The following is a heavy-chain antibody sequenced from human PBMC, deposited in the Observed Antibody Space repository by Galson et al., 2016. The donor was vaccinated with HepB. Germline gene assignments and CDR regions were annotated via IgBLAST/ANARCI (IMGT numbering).Heavy chain of an antibody. V-gene: IGHV5-10-1*01. CDR2: IDPSDSYT. Sequence: QSGAEVKKPGESLRISCKGSGYSFTTYWISWVRQVPGKGLGWMGRIDPSDSYTKYSPSFQGHVTISTDRSISTAYLQWSSLKASDTAMYYCARDPGYCSPSGCPRGPRWGQGTLVTVSS. J-gene: IGHJ4*02. D-gene: IGHD2-15*01. CDR1: GYSFTTYW. CDR3: ARDPGYCSPSGCPRGPR.